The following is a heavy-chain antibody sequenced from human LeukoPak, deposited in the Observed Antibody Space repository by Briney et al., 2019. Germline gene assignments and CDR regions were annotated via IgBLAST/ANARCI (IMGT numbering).Heavy chain of an antibody. Sequence: PGGSRRLSCAASGFIFSNFAMSWVRQAPGKGLEWVSTITATGGRTDYADSVKGRFTISRDNSKNTLSLQMNSLRAEDTAMYYCAQDPAGVAINWGQGSLVTVSS. CDR3: AQDPAGVAIN. J-gene: IGHJ4*02. CDR1: GFIFSNFA. V-gene: IGHV3-23*01. D-gene: IGHD3-3*01. CDR2: ITATGGRT.